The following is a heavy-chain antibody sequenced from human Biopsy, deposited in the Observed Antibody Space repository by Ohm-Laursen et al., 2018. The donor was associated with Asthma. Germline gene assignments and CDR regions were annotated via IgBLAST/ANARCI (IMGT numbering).Heavy chain of an antibody. Sequence: SETLSLTWSVYGGSISSFYWSWIRQSPEKGLEWMGYVYWTGSTNYNPSPKSRITMSVDTSKNRMFLELTSVTAADTAIYYCVRAVRNEQWLAPFDYWGQGKPVTVSS. CDR3: VRAVRNEQWLAPFDY. J-gene: IGHJ4*02. D-gene: IGHD6-19*01. V-gene: IGHV4-59*01. CDR2: VYWTGST. CDR1: GGSISSFY.